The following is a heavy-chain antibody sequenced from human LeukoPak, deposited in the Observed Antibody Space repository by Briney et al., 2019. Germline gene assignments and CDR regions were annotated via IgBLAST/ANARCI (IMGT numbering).Heavy chain of an antibody. V-gene: IGHV3-23*01. CDR1: GFTFSTYA. CDR3: AKTRWAVTGKFDY. Sequence: GGSLRLSCEASGFTFSTYAMSWVRQAPGKGLEWVSSISGSGGSTYYADSVKGRFTISRDNSKNTLYLQMNSLRAGDTAVYYCAKTRWAVTGKFDYWGQGTLVTVSS. CDR2: ISGSGGST. J-gene: IGHJ4*02. D-gene: IGHD6-19*01.